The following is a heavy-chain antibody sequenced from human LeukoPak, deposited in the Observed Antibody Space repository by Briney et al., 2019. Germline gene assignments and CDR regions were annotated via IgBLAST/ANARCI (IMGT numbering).Heavy chain of an antibody. CDR3: ARGARFGVPLSGFDP. J-gene: IGHJ5*02. D-gene: IGHD3-3*01. V-gene: IGHV4-4*07. CDR2: IYTSGST. CDR1: GGSISSYY. Sequence: PSETLSLTCTVSGGSISSYYWSWIRQPAGKGLEWIGRIYTSGSTNYNPSLKSRVTMSVDTSKNQFSLKLSSVTAADTAVYYCARGARFGVPLSGFDPWGQGTLVTVSS.